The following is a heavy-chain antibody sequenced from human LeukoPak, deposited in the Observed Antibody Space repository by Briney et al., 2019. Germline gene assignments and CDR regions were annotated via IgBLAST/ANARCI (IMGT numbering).Heavy chain of an antibody. D-gene: IGHD2-15*01. V-gene: IGHV3-30*18. CDR2: ISYDGSNK. Sequence: GGSLRLSCAASGFTFSSYGMHWVRQAPGKGLEWVAVISYDGSNKYYADSVKGRFTISRDNSKNTLYLQMNNLRAEDTAVYYCAKDDLGYCSGGTCYALWDYWGQGTLVTVSS. J-gene: IGHJ4*02. CDR3: AKDDLGYCSGGTCYALWDY. CDR1: GFTFSSYG.